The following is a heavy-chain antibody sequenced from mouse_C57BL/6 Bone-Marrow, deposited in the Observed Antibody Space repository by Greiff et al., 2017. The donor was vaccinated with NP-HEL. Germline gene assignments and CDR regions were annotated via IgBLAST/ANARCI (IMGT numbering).Heavy chain of an antibody. V-gene: IGHV14-3*01. J-gene: IGHJ1*03. CDR1: GFNIKNTY. CDR2: IDPANGNT. D-gene: IGHD2-4*01. CDR3: ARSNDYVQLNWYFDV. Sequence: EVQLQQSVAELVRPGASVKLSCTASGFNIKNTYMHWVKQRPEQGLEWIGRIDPANGNTKYAPKFQGKATITADTSSNTAYLQLSSLTSEDTAIYYCARSNDYVQLNWYFDVWGTGTTVTVSS.